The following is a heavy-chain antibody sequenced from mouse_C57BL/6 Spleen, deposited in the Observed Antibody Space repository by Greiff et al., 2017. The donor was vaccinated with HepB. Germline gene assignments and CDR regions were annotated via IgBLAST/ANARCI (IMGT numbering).Heavy chain of an antibody. J-gene: IGHJ3*01. Sequence: EVQLQQSGPELVKPGASVKISCKASGYTFTDYYMNWVKQSHGKSLEWIGDINPNNGGTSYNQKFKGKATLTVDKSSSTAYMELRSLTSEDSAVDYGARRKGGFAYWGQGTLVTVSA. CDR1: GYTFTDYY. V-gene: IGHV1-26*01. CDR3: ARRKGGFAY. CDR2: INPNNGGT.